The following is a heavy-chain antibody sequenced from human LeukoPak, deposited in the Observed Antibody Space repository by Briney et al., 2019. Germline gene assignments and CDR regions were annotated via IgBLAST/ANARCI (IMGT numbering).Heavy chain of an antibody. CDR3: VRDSLIKGVSPLDH. Sequence: ASVKVSCKASGYTFTSYGISWVRQAPGQGLEWMGWINMGTENPTYAQDFPGRVAFSLDTAVSTAYLQISSLKAEDTAVYYCVRDSLIKGVSPLDHWAQGTLVPVSS. V-gene: IGHV7-4-1*02. CDR2: INMGTENP. J-gene: IGHJ4*02. D-gene: IGHD3-10*01. CDR1: GYTFTSYG.